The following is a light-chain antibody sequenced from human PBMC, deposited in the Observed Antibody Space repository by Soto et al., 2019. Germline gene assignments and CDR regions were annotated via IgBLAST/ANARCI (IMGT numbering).Light chain of an antibody. CDR3: QQYRSYSPT. CDR2: RAS. J-gene: IGKJ1*01. CDR1: QSVSNW. Sequence: DIQMTQSPSTLSASVGYRVTITCLASQSVSNWLAWYQQKPGKVPNLLIYRASSLHSGVPSRFNGSGSGTEFTLTISSLQPDDFATYYCQQYRSYSPTFGQGTKVDI. V-gene: IGKV1-5*03.